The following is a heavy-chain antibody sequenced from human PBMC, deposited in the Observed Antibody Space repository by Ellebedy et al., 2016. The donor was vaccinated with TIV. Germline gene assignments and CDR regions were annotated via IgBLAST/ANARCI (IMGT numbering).Heavy chain of an antibody. CDR2: LYSGGTT. CDR3: ARDQGVGWFDS. Sequence: GGSLRLSXAASGFTVSIYYTSWVRQAPGKGLEWVSILYSGGTTDYADSVKGRFTISRDNSKNTLYLQINSLRAEDTAIYYCARDQGVGWFDSWGQGTLVTVSS. CDR1: GFTVSIYY. J-gene: IGHJ5*01. V-gene: IGHV3-53*01.